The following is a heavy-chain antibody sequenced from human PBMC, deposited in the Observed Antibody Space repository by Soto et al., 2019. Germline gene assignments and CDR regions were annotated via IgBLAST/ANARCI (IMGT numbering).Heavy chain of an antibody. CDR2: TRNKANSYTT. Sequence: EVQLVESGGGLVQPGGSLRLSCAASGFTFSDHYMDWVRQAPGKGLEWVGRTRNKANSYTTEYAASVKGRFTISRDESKNSLYLQMNSLKTDYTALYYCARVYSSASGIDHWGQGTLVTVSS. V-gene: IGHV3-72*01. CDR3: ARVYSSASGIDH. D-gene: IGHD6-6*01. CDR1: GFTFSDHY. J-gene: IGHJ4*02.